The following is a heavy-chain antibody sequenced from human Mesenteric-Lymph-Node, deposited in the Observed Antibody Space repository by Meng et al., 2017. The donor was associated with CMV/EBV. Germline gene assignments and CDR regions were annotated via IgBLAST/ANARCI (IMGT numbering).Heavy chain of an antibody. V-gene: IGHV1-18*01. CDR2: INTYNGYT. Sequence: ASVKVSCKASGYTFTNYGISWVRQAPGQGLEWMGWINTYNGYTNFAQKLQGRVTMTTDTSTSTAYMELRSLRSDDTAVYYCARRRGITIFGVVINLFDFWGQGTLVTVSS. D-gene: IGHD3-3*01. CDR3: ARRRGITIFGVVINLFDF. CDR1: GYTFTNYG. J-gene: IGHJ4*02.